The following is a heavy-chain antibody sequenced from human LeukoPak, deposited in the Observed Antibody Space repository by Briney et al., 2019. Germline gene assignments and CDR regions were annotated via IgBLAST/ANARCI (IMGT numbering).Heavy chain of an antibody. CDR1: GFTFSNAW. Sequence: GGSLRLSCAASGFTFSNAWMSWVRRTPGKGLEWVGRIKSTTDGGTTDYAAPVKGRFTISRDDSKNMLYLQMNSLKTEDAAVYYCTTGAYGARLDVWGQGTLVTVSS. V-gene: IGHV3-15*01. CDR2: IKSTTDGGTT. J-gene: IGHJ4*02. D-gene: IGHD4-17*01. CDR3: TTGAYGARLDV.